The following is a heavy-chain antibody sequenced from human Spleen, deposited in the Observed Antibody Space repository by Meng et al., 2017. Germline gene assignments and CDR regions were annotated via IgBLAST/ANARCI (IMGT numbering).Heavy chain of an antibody. Sequence: GGSLRLSCAASGFSFSDYYMSWIRQAPGKGLEWVSYISRSGSTIHYADSVKGRFTISRDNAKNSLYLQMNSLRPDDTAVYYCARDTGYYGDYYVVWGQGTLVTVSS. CDR2: ISRSGSTI. CDR3: ARDTGYYGDYYVV. CDR1: GFSFSDYY. V-gene: IGHV3-11*01. D-gene: IGHD3-9*01. J-gene: IGHJ4*02.